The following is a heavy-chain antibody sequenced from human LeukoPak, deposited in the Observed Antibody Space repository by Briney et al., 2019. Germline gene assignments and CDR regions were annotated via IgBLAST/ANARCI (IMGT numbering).Heavy chain of an antibody. J-gene: IGHJ4*02. Sequence: SETLSLTCTVSGGSISSSSYYWGWIRQPPGKGLEWIGSIYYSGSTYYNPSLKSRVTISVDTSKNQFSLKLSSVTAADTAVYYCARRSPYWYYFXYWGQGTXVT. V-gene: IGHV4-39*01. D-gene: IGHD2-8*02. CDR3: ARRSPYWYYFXY. CDR1: GGSISSSSYY. CDR2: IYYSGST.